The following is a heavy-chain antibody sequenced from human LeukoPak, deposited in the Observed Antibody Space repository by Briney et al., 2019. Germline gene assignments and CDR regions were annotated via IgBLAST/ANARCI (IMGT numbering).Heavy chain of an antibody. CDR3: ARDGAGVISGNYFDY. D-gene: IGHD3-10*01. CDR1: GGTFSSYA. Sequence: ASVKVSCTASGGTFSSYAISWVRQAPGQGLEWMGGIIPIFGTANYAQKFQGRVTITADESTSTAYMELSSLRSEDTAVYYCARDGAGVISGNYFDYWGQGTLVTVSS. V-gene: IGHV1-69*13. J-gene: IGHJ4*02. CDR2: IIPIFGTA.